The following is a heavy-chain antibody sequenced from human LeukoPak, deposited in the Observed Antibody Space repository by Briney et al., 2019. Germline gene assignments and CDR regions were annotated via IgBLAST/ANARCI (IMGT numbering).Heavy chain of an antibody. CDR1: GFTFSSYA. CDR2: ISYDGSNK. CDR3: ARGYCSSTSCYTRPFDY. J-gene: IGHJ4*02. Sequence: GGSLRLSCAASGFTFSSYAMHWVRQAPGKGLEWVAVISYDGSNKYYADSVKGRFTISRDNSKNTLYLQMNSLRAEDTAVYYCARGYCSSTSCYTRPFDYWGQGTLVTVSS. D-gene: IGHD2-2*02. V-gene: IGHV3-30-3*01.